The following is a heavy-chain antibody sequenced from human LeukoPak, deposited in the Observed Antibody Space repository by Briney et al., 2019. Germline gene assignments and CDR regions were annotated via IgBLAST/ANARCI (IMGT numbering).Heavy chain of an antibody. D-gene: IGHD3-9*01. CDR1: GGSFSGYY. CDR3: ARGLRYFDWFYYYGMDV. Sequence: PSETLSLTCAVYGGSFSGYYWSWIRQPPGKGLEWIGEINHSGSTNNNPSLKSRVTISVDTSKNQFSLKLSSVTAADTAVYYCARGLRYFDWFYYYGMDVWGKGTTVTVSS. J-gene: IGHJ6*04. V-gene: IGHV4-34*01. CDR2: INHSGST.